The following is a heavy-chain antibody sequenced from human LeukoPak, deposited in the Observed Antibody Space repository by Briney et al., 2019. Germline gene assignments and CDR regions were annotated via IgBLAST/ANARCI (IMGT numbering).Heavy chain of an antibody. CDR2: LQSDGITT. Sequence: PGGSLRLFCAVSGFTFSNYWMHWVRQAPGKGLVWVSCLQSDGITTSYADSVKGRFTISRDNAKNSLYLQMNSLRAEDTAVYYCARSPGSSRMNYYFDYWGQGTLVTVSS. CDR1: GFTFSNYW. J-gene: IGHJ4*02. V-gene: IGHV3-74*01. CDR3: ARSPGSSRMNYYFDY. D-gene: IGHD1-7*01.